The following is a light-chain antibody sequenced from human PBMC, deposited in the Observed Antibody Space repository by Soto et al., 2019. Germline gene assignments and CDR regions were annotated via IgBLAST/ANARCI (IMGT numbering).Light chain of an antibody. CDR1: QSISSH. Sequence: MNQSPSSLSASKGDRVTITCRASQSISSHLNWYQQKPGKAPKLLISAASILHSGVPSRFSGSGSGTDFTVTISSLQPEDFATYYCQQSYSTPLTFGGGTKVDIK. CDR3: QQSYSTPLT. CDR2: AAS. V-gene: IGKV1-39*01. J-gene: IGKJ4*01.